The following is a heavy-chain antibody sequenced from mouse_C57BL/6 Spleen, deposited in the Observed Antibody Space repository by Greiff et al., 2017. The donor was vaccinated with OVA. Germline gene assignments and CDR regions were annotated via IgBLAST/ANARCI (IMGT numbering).Heavy chain of an antibody. V-gene: IGHV1-55*01. CDR3: ARGSDYYGSSYWFAY. CDR2: IYPGSGST. Sequence: QVQLKQSGAELVKPGASVKMSCKASGYTFTSYWITWVKQRPGQGLEWIGDIYPGSGSTNYNEKFKSKATLTVDTSSSTAYMQLSSLTSEDSAVYYCARGSDYYGSSYWFAYWGQGTLVTVSA. CDR1: GYTFTSYW. J-gene: IGHJ3*01. D-gene: IGHD1-1*01.